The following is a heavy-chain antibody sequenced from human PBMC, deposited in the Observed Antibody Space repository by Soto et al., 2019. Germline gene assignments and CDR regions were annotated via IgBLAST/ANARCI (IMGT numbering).Heavy chain of an antibody. CDR2: IYYSGST. V-gene: IGHV4-59*01. J-gene: IGHJ5*02. Sequence: SGTLSLTCTVSGGSISSYYWSWIRQPPGKGLEWIGYIYYSGSTNYNPSLKSRVTISVDTSKNQFSLKLSSVTAADTAVYYCARAPHRSGSNNWFDPWGQGTLVTVSS. CDR3: ARAPHRSGSNNWFDP. CDR1: GGSISSYY. D-gene: IGHD3-10*01.